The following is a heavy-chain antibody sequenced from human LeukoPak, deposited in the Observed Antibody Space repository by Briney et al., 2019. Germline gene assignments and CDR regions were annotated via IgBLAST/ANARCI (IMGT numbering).Heavy chain of an antibody. CDR1: GYSISSGYY. Sequence: SETPSLTCTVSGYSISSGYYWGWIRQPPGKGLEWIGSIYYSGSTYYNPSLKSRVTISVDTSKNQFSLKLRSVTAADTAVYYCARLGCSGSSCYAVGDWFDPWGQGTLVTVSS. J-gene: IGHJ5*02. V-gene: IGHV4-38-2*02. CDR3: ARLGCSGSSCYAVGDWFDP. CDR2: IYYSGST. D-gene: IGHD2-15*01.